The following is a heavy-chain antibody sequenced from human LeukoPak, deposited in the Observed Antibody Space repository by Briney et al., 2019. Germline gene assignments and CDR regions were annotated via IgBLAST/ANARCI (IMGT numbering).Heavy chain of an antibody. D-gene: IGHD6-19*01. CDR1: GFTFSSYS. J-gene: IGHJ3*02. Sequence: NSGGSLRLSCAASGFTFSSYSMNWVRQAPGKGLEWVSSISSSSSYIYYADSVKGRFTISRDNSKNTLYLQMNSLRAEDTAVYYCAKDYSSGWRRWLGAFDIWGQGTMVTVSS. V-gene: IGHV3-21*04. CDR2: ISSSSSYI. CDR3: AKDYSSGWRRWLGAFDI.